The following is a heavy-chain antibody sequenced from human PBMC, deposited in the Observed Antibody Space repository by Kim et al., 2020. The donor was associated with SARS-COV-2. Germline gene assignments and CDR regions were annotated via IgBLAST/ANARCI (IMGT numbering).Heavy chain of an antibody. J-gene: IGHJ2*01. CDR3: ARHLRNWYFDL. V-gene: IGHV4-39*01. Sequence: YYTPSLKGRVTISVDTSKNQFSLRLSSVTAADAAVYYCARHLRNWYFDLWGRGTLVTVSS.